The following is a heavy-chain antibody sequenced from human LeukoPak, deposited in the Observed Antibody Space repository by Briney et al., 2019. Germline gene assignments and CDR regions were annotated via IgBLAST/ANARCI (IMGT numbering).Heavy chain of an antibody. J-gene: IGHJ5*02. CDR2: IYTSGST. D-gene: IGHD3-10*01. V-gene: IGHV4-61*02. Sequence: SQTLSLTCTVSGGSISSDTYSWSWVRRPAGKGLEWIGRIYTSGSTNYNPSLKSRVTISVDTSKNQFSLKLNSVTAADTAFYYCARAGGLGTYYPNWFDPWGQGTLVTVSS. CDR1: GGSISSDTYS. CDR3: ARAGGLGTYYPNWFDP.